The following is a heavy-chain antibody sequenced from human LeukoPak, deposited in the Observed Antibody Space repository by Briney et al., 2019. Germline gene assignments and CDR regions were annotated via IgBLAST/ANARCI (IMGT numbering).Heavy chain of an antibody. V-gene: IGHV4-34*01. CDR3: ARDWVGAPDC. CDR1: GGSFSGYY. CDR2: INHSGST. Sequence: SETLSLTCAVYGGSFSGYYWSWIRQPPGKGLEWIGEINHSGSTNYNPSLKSRVTISVDTSKNQFSLKLSSVTAADTAVYYCARDWVGAPDCWGQGTLVTVSS. D-gene: IGHD1-26*01. J-gene: IGHJ4*02.